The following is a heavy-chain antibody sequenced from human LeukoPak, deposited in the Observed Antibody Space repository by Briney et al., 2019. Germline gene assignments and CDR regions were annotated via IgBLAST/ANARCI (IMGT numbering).Heavy chain of an antibody. J-gene: IGHJ6*03. CDR2: ISSSGSMI. CDR1: GFTFSSYE. V-gene: IGHV3-48*03. D-gene: IGHD2-8*01. Sequence: GGSLRLSCAASGFTFSSYEMNWVRQAPGKGLEWVSYISSSGSMIYYADSVKGRFTISRDNAKNSLYLQMNSLRAEDTAVYYCARGVMVSYYMDVWGKGTTVTVS. CDR3: ARGVMVSYYMDV.